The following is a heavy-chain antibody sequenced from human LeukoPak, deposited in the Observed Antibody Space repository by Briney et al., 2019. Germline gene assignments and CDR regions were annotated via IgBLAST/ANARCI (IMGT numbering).Heavy chain of an antibody. D-gene: IGHD2-15*01. J-gene: IGHJ3*02. CDR3: ARAPVGYCSGGSCYTPPAHAFDI. Sequence: PGGSLRLSCAASGFTFSSYSMNWVRQAPGKGLEWVSSISSSSSYIYYADSVKGRFTISRDNAKNSLYLQMNSLRAEDTAVYYCARAPVGYCSGGSCYTPPAHAFDIWGQGTMVTVSS. CDR1: GFTFSSYS. CDR2: ISSSSSYI. V-gene: IGHV3-21*01.